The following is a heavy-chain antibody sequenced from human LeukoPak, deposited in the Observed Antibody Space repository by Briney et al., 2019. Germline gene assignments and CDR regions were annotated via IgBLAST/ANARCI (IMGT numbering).Heavy chain of an antibody. V-gene: IGHV3-30*18. D-gene: IGHD2-8*02. CDR1: GFTFSSYW. J-gene: IGHJ4*02. CDR2: ISNDGNNK. CDR3: AKGGGVIGRSYYFDY. Sequence: GGSLRLSCAASGFTFSSYWMHWVRQAPGKGLEWVAAISNDGNNKFYADSVKGRFTISRDNPKNTMNLQMNSLRAEDTAVYYCAKGGGVIGRSYYFDYWGQGTLVTVPS.